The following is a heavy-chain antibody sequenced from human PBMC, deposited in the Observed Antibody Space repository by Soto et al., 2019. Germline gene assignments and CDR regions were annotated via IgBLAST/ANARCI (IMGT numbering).Heavy chain of an antibody. Sequence: ASVKVSCKASGYTFTDHYLHWVRQAPGQGPEWMGYINPKTGGTNLAQKFQGWVTMTRDTSISTVYMEVRSLTVDDTAIYYCARQYTYGRYYFDFWGQGALVTVS. J-gene: IGHJ4*02. CDR3: ARQYTYGRYYFDF. CDR2: INPKTGGT. D-gene: IGHD5-18*01. V-gene: IGHV1-2*04. CDR1: GYTFTDHY.